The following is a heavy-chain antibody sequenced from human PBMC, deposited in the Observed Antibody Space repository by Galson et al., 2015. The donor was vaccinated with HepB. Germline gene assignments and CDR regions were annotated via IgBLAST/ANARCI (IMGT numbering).Heavy chain of an antibody. CDR3: ARLRSGSYRFDY. CDR1: GFTFNTYW. V-gene: IGHV3-7*03. Sequence: LRLSCAASGFTFNTYWMSWVRQAPGKGLEWVANIKEDGSERYYVDSVRGRFTISRDNAKNSLYLQMNSLRAEDTAVYYCARLRSGSYRFDYWGQGTLVTVSS. D-gene: IGHD1-26*01. J-gene: IGHJ4*02. CDR2: IKEDGSER.